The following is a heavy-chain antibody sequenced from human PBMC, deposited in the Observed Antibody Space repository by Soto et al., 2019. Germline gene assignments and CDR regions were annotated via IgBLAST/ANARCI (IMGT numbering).Heavy chain of an antibody. V-gene: IGHV4-39*01. CDR2: IYYSGST. Sequence: QLQLQESGPGLVKPSETLSLTCTVSGGSISSSSYYWGWIRQPPGKGLEWIGSIYYSGSTYYNPSLKSRGTISVDTSKNQFSLKRSSVTAADTAVYYCARAVADYYDSNVSPFDYWGQGTLVTVSS. CDR1: GGSISSSSYY. CDR3: ARAVADYYDSNVSPFDY. D-gene: IGHD3-22*01. J-gene: IGHJ4*02.